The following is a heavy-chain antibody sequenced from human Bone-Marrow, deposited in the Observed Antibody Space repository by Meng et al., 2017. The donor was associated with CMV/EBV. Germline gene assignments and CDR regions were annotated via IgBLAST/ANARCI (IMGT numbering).Heavy chain of an antibody. Sequence: ESLCLSCAVYGGSFSGYYWSWIRQPPGKGLEWIGEINHSGSTSYNPSLESRVTISVDTSKNQFSLKLSSVTAADTAVYYCARLRVLEWLSSYSYYYGMDVWGQGTTVTVSS. D-gene: IGHD3-3*01. V-gene: IGHV4-34*01. CDR2: INHSGST. J-gene: IGHJ6*02. CDR1: GGSFSGYY. CDR3: ARLRVLEWLSSYSYYYGMDV.